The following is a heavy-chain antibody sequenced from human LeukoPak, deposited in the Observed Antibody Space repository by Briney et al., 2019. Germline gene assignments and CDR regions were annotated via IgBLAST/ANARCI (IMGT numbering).Heavy chain of an antibody. Sequence: GASVKVSCKASGYTFTSYDINWVRQATGQGLEWMGWMNPNSGNTGYAQKFQGRVTMTRNTSISTAYMELSSLRSEDTAVYYCARGPIVATILLIAVAGTGGNFDYWGQGTLVTVSS. CDR1: GYTFTSYD. CDR2: MNPNSGNT. V-gene: IGHV1-8*01. J-gene: IGHJ4*02. D-gene: IGHD6-19*01. CDR3: ARGPIVATILLIAVAGTGGNFDY.